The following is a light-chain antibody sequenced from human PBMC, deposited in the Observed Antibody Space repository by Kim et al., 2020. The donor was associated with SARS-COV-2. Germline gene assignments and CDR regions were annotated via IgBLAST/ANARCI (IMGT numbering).Light chain of an antibody. V-gene: IGKV3-20*01. CDR3: QQYGSPPLT. J-gene: IGKJ4*01. CDR2: GGD. Sequence: SPGETATLSGSASQSVSYNYLAWYQQRPCQSPRLLIFGGDTRPIGIPDKFSGSESGTDFTLTISRLEPEDFAVYYYQQYGSPPLTFGGGTKVEIK. CDR1: QSVSYNY.